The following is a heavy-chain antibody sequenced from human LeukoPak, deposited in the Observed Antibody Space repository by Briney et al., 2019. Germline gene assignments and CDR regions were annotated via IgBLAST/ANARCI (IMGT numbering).Heavy chain of an antibody. CDR1: GFTFSSYS. CDR2: ISSSSSYI. D-gene: IGHD2-2*01. V-gene: IGHV3-21*01. J-gene: IGHJ6*02. Sequence: GGSLRLSCAASGFTFSSYSMNWVRQAPGKGLEWVSSISSSSSYIYYADSVKGRFTISRDNAKNSLYLQMNSLRAEDTAVYYCARAPHCSSTSCHYYGMDVWGQGTTVTVSS. CDR3: ARAPHCSSTSCHYYGMDV.